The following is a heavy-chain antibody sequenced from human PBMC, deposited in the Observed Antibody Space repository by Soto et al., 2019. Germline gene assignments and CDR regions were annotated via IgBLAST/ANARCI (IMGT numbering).Heavy chain of an antibody. J-gene: IGHJ6*02. CDR2: ISAYNGNT. CDR3: ARDPPYPGKYYYYYGMDV. Sequence: QVQLVQSGAEVKKPGASVKVSCKASGYTFTSYGISWVRQAPGQGLEWMGWISAYNGNTKYAQKLQGRVTMTTDTSTSTAYMELRSLRSDDTAVYYCARDPPYPGKYYYYYGMDVWGQGTTVTVSS. CDR1: GYTFTSYG. V-gene: IGHV1-18*01.